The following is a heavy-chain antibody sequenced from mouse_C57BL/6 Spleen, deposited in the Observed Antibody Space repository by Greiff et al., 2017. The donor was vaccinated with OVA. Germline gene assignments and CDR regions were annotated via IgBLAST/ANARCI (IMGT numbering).Heavy chain of an antibody. CDR3: ARRDSSGYPHAMDY. J-gene: IGHJ4*01. Sequence: EVQLQESGGGLVKPGGSLKLSCAASGFTFSDYGMHWVRQAPEKGLEWVAYISSGSSTIYYADTVKGRFTISRDNAKNTLFLQMTSLRSEDTAMYYCARRDSSGYPHAMDYWGQGTSVTVSS. CDR1: GFTFSDYG. CDR2: ISSGSSTI. V-gene: IGHV5-17*01. D-gene: IGHD3-2*02.